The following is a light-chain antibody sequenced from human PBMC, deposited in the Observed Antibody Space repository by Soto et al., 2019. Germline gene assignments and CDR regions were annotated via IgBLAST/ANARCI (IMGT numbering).Light chain of an antibody. J-gene: IGKJ4*01. Sequence: EIVLTQSPGTLSLSPGERATLSCRASQSVSSIYLVWYQQKPGQAPRLLIYCASSRATGIPDRFSGSGSGTDFTLTISRLEPEDFAGYYCQQYGSSPPRLTFGGGTKVEIK. CDR1: QSVSSIY. V-gene: IGKV3-20*01. CDR3: QQYGSSPPRLT. CDR2: CAS.